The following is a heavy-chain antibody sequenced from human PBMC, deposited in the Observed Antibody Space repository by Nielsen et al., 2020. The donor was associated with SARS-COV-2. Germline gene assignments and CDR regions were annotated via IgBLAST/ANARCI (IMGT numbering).Heavy chain of an antibody. CDR2: INPNSGGT. D-gene: IGHD5-24*01. J-gene: IGHJ4*02. V-gene: IGHV1-2*02. CDR1: GYTFTSYD. CDR3: APTRIRDGYNYPFDY. Sequence: ASVKVSCKASGYTFTSYDINWVRQAPGQGLEWMGWINPNSGGTNYAQKFQGRVTMTRDTSISTAYMEVSRLKFDDTAVYYCAPTRIRDGYNYPFDYWGQGTLVTVSS.